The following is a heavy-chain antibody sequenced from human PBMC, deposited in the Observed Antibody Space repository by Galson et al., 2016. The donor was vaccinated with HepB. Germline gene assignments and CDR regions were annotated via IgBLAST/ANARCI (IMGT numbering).Heavy chain of an antibody. CDR2: IWPSDSET. Sequence: QSGAEVKKAGESLKISCKGSGYIFTTNYIAWVRQMPGKGLEWMGIIWPSDSETRYSPSFQGQVTFPADKSINTAYLQWSSLKASDTAMYYCSRLSNDGYNFFDSWGQGTLVTVSS. CDR1: GYIFTTNY. D-gene: IGHD5-24*01. J-gene: IGHJ4*02. V-gene: IGHV5-51*01. CDR3: SRLSNDGYNFFDS.